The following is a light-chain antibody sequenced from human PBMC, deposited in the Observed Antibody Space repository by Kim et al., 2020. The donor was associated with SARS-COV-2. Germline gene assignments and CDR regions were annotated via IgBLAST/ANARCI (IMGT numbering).Light chain of an antibody. V-gene: IGLV2-11*01. CDR3: CSYAGSYTFGV. J-gene: IGLJ3*02. CDR1: ISDVGGYNY. CDR2: DVS. Sequence: QSVTIAGTGTISDVGGYNYVSWYQQHPGKAPKLMIYDVSKRPSGVPDRFSGSKSGNTASLTISGLQAEDEADYYCCSYAGSYTFGVFGGGTQLTVL.